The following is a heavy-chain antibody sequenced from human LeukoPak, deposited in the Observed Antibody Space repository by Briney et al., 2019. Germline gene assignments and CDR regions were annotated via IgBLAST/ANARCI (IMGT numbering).Heavy chain of an antibody. J-gene: IGHJ4*02. CDR2: IRLDGSNE. Sequence: GGSLRLSCAASGFPFTTYAMNWVRQAPGKGLEWVAFIRLDGSNEQYADSVKGLFIISRDNSKNTLYMQMHSLTSDDTAVYYCTRGYDSRYWGQGTLVTVSS. D-gene: IGHD3-9*01. CDR3: TRGYDSRY. CDR1: GFPFTTYA. V-gene: IGHV3-30*02.